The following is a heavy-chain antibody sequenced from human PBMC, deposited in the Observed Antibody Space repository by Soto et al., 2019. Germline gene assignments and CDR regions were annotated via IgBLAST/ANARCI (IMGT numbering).Heavy chain of an antibody. J-gene: IGHJ4*02. CDR3: ARDLEWLDSSTLDY. D-gene: IGHD3-3*01. Sequence: QVQLVESGGGVVQPGRSLRLSCAASGFTFSSYAMHWVRQAPGKGLEWVAVISYDGSNKYYADSVKCRFTISRDNSKNTLYLQMNSLRAEDTAVYYCARDLEWLDSSTLDYWGQGTLVTVSS. CDR2: ISYDGSNK. V-gene: IGHV3-30-3*01. CDR1: GFTFSSYA.